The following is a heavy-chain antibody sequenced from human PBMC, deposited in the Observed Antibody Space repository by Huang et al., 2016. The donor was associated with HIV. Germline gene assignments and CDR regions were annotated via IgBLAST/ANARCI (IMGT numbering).Heavy chain of an antibody. V-gene: IGHV3-30-3*01. D-gene: IGHD5-12*01. J-gene: IGHJ6*03. CDR3: ARDLWLRDLYYYYYMDV. CDR1: CFTFSNYA. CDR2: ISYDGSNK. Sequence: QVQLVESGGGVVQPGRSLGLSCAASCFTFSNYAMHWVRPAPGKGLEWVAVISYDGSNKYYADSVKGRFTISRDNSKNTLYLQMNSLRAEDTAVYYCARDLWLRDLYYYYYMDVWGKGTTVTVSS.